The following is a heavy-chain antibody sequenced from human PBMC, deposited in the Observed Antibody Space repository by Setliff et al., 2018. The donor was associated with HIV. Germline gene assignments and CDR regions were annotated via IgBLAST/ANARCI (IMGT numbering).Heavy chain of an antibody. J-gene: IGHJ4*02. D-gene: IGHD3-16*01. V-gene: IGHV1-46*03. CDR3: ARGGEGLAN. Sequence: ASVKVSCKASGYRFIDYYMHWLRQAPGQGLEWVGGCNPKRGGRTTYAQNFQGRVTMTRNTSTNTVYMELSSLTSEDTAVYYCARGGEGLANWGQGTLVTVSS. CDR1: GYRFIDYY. CDR2: CNPKRGGRT.